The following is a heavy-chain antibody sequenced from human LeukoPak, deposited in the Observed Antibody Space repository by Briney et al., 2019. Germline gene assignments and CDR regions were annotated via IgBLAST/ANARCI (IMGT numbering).Heavy chain of an antibody. CDR3: AKAVSRRMITFGGDN. Sequence: GESLRLSCAASGFTFSSYAMSWVRQAPRKGLEWVSAISGSGGSTYYADSVKGRFTISRDNSKNTLYLQMNSLRAEDTAVYYCAKAVSRRMITFGGDNWGQGTLVTVSS. J-gene: IGHJ4*02. CDR2: ISGSGGST. V-gene: IGHV3-23*01. CDR1: GFTFSSYA. D-gene: IGHD3-16*01.